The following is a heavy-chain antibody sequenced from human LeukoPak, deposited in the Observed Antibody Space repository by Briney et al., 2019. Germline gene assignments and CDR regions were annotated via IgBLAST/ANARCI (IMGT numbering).Heavy chain of an antibody. D-gene: IGHD2/OR15-2a*01. CDR2: INPSGGST. J-gene: IGHJ3*02. CDR3: AREEVLPAAGPHDAFDI. CDR1: GYTFTSYY. V-gene: IGHV1-46*01. Sequence: GASVKVSCKASGYTFTSYYMHWVRQAPGQGLEWMGIINPSGGSTSYAQKFQGRVTMTRDTSTSTVYMELSSLRSEDTAVYYCAREEVLPAAGPHDAFDIWGQGTMVTVSS.